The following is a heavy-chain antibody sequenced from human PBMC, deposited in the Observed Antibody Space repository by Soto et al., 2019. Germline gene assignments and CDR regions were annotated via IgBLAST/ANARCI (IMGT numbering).Heavy chain of an antibody. CDR2: ISSSSSTI. CDR1: GFTFSSYS. D-gene: IGHD5-12*01. Sequence: EVQLVESGGGLVQPGGSLRLSCAASGFTFSSYSMNWVRQAPGKGLEWVSYISSSSSTIYYADSVKGRFTISRDNAKNSLYLQMNSLRAEDTAVYYCARDRLVGWLQSYYYYGMDVWGQGTTVTVSS. V-gene: IGHV3-48*01. CDR3: ARDRLVGWLQSYYYYGMDV. J-gene: IGHJ6*02.